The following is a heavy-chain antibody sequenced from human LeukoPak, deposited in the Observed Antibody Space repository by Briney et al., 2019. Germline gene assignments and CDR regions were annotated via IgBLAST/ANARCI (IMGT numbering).Heavy chain of an antibody. CDR1: GDSINDYY. CDR3: ARGYGSATKEAFHI. CDR2: IYTSGSTNY. D-gene: IGHD3-10*01. J-gene: IGHJ3*02. V-gene: IGHV4-4*07. Sequence: SETLSLTCTVSGDSINDYYWSWIRQPAGKGLEWIGRIYTSGSTNYNYNPSLKSRVTMSVDTSKKQFSLKVSSVTAADTAVYYCARGYGSATKEAFHIWGQGTMVTVSS.